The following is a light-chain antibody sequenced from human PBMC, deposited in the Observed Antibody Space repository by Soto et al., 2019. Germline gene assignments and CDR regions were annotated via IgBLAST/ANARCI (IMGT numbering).Light chain of an antibody. CDR1: SXDVGGYDY. CDR3: NSFRVNHLYV. J-gene: IGLJ1*01. CDR2: DVT. V-gene: IGLV2-11*01. Sequence: QSVLTQPPSVSGSPGQSVTISCTGTSXDVGGYDYVSWYQQHPGKAPKLLIYDVTKRPSGVPDRFSGSKSGNTASLTISGLQAEDEADYYCNSFRVNHLYVFGTGTKVTVL.